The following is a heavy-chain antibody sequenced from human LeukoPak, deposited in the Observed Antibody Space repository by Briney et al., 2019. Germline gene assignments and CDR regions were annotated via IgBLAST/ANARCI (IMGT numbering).Heavy chain of an antibody. Sequence: SETLSLTCTVSGGSISSGDYYWSWIRQPPGKGLEWIGYIYYSGSTYYNPSLKSRVTISEDTSKNQFSLKLSSVTAADTAVYYCASRIGYSYGIDYWGQGTLVTVSS. CDR3: ASRIGYSYGIDY. CDR2: IYYSGST. J-gene: IGHJ4*02. D-gene: IGHD5-18*01. V-gene: IGHV4-30-4*01. CDR1: GGSISSGDYY.